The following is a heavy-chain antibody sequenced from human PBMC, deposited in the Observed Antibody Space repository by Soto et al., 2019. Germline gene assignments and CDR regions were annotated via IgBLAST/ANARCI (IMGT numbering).Heavy chain of an antibody. J-gene: IGHJ5*02. V-gene: IGHV4-4*07. D-gene: IGHD3-3*01. CDR3: ARGQRFSNWFDP. Sequence: PSETLSLTCTATGGTISGYYWTWIRQSAGGGLEWIGRIYSSGSTNYNPSLKSRVTISLDTSMNHFSLRLSSVTAADTAVYYCARGQRFSNWFDPWGQGALVTVSS. CDR2: IYSSGST. CDR1: GGTISGYY.